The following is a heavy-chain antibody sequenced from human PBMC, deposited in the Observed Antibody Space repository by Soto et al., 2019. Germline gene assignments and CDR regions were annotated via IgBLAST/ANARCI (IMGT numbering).Heavy chain of an antibody. CDR3: AKAPTFGYCSGGSCYGNYYMDV. V-gene: IGHV3-23*01. Sequence: GGPLRLSCAASGFTFSSYAMSWVRQAPGKGLEWVSAISGSGGSTYYADSVKGRFTISRDNSKNTLYLQMNSLGAEDTAVYYCAKAPTFGYCSGGSCYGNYYMDVWGKGTTVTVSS. D-gene: IGHD2-15*01. CDR1: GFTFSSYA. CDR2: ISGSGGST. J-gene: IGHJ6*03.